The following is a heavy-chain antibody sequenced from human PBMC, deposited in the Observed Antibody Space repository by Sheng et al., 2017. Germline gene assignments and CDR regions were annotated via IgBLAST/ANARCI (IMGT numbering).Heavy chain of an antibody. V-gene: IGHV4-4*07. D-gene: IGHD3-9*01. Sequence: QVQLQESGPGLVKPSETLSLTCTVSGGSISSYYWSWIRQPAGKGLEWIGRIYTSGSTNYNPSLKSRVTMSVDTSKNQFSLKLSSVTAADTAVYYCARESYDILTLYYMDVWGKGTTVTVSS. CDR2: IYTSGST. J-gene: IGHJ6*03. CDR3: ARESYDILTLYYMDV. CDR1: GGSISSYY.